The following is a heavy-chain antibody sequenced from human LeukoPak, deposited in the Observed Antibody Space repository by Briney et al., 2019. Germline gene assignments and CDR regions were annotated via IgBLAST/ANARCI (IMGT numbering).Heavy chain of an antibody. Sequence: LETLSLTCTVSGDFLDSYYWSWIRQPPGEGRQWIGYVFYSGPTNYDASLKSRVAISVDRSKNQFSVRLSSVSAADTAVYYGAGRSARYFDSWGQGTPVTVSS. CDR3: AGRSARYFDS. J-gene: IGHJ4*02. D-gene: IGHD1-26*01. CDR2: VFYSGPT. CDR1: GDFLDSYY. V-gene: IGHV4-59*01.